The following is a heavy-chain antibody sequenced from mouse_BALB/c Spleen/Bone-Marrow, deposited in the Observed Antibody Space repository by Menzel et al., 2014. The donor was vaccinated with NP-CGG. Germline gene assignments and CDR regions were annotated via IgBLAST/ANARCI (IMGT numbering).Heavy chain of an antibody. J-gene: IGHJ2*01. CDR3: ARDKGRVFFDY. CDR1: GFTFTDYY. Sequence: EVHLVESGGGLVQPGGSLRLSCATSGFTFTDYYMNWVRQPPGKALEWLGFIRNKANGYTTEYSASVKGRFTISRDNSQNILCLQMNTLRAEDSATYYCARDKGRVFFDYWGQGTTLTVSS. CDR2: IRNKANGYTT. V-gene: IGHV7-3*02.